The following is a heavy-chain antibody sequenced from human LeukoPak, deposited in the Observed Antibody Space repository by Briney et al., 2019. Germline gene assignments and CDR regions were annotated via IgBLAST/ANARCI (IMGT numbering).Heavy chain of an antibody. Sequence: GGSLRLSCAGSGFTFSGYTIHWVRQAPGKGLEWVAVISYDGRNEYYADSVKGRFTISRDNPKNTLYLQMNSLRPEDTAVYYCAKDFHTVTTFDYWGQGTRVTVSS. CDR3: AKDFHTVTTFDY. V-gene: IGHV3-30*04. CDR1: GFTFSGYT. D-gene: IGHD4-17*01. J-gene: IGHJ4*02. CDR2: ISYDGRNE.